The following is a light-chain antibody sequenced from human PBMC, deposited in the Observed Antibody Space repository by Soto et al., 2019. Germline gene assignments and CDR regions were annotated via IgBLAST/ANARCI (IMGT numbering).Light chain of an antibody. Sequence: TLSASVGDRVTITCRASQSFGRWLAWYQQKPGKAPELLIYKTSTLERGVPSRFSGSGSGTEFTLTISSLQPDDFATYYCQEYKTGPGYNFGQGTRLEIK. J-gene: IGKJ2*01. CDR1: QSFGRW. CDR2: KTS. CDR3: QEYKTGPGYN. V-gene: IGKV1-5*03.